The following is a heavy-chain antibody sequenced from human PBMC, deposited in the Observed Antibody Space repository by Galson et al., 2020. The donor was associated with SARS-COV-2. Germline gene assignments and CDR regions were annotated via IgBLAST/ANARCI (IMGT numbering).Heavy chain of an antibody. CDR3: ARDRRIAALGMDV. D-gene: IGHD6-6*01. V-gene: IGHV3-48*03. CDR2: ISSSGSTI. CDR1: GFTFSSYE. J-gene: IGHJ6*02. Sequence: TGGSLRLSCAASGFTFSSYEMNWVRQAPGKGLEWVSYISSSGSTIYYADSVKGRFTISRDNAKNSLYLQMNTLRAEDTAVYYCARDRRIAALGMDVWGQGTTVTVSS.